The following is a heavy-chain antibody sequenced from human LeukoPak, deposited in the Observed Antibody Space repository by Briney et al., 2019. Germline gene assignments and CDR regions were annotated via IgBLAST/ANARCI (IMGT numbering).Heavy chain of an antibody. V-gene: IGHV3-30*04. CDR2: ISYDGSNK. Sequence: QPGGSLRLSCAASGFTFSSYAMHWVRQAPGKGLEWVAVISYDGSNKYYADSVKGRFTISRDNSKNTLYLQMNSLRAEDTAVYYCARQSSSGWYDWFDPWGQGTLVTVSS. CDR1: GFTFSSYA. J-gene: IGHJ5*02. D-gene: IGHD6-19*01. CDR3: ARQSSSGWYDWFDP.